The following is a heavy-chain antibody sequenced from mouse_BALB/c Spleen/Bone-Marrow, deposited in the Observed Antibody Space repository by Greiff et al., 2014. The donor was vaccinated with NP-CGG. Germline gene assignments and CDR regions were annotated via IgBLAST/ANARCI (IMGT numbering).Heavy chain of an antibody. CDR2: IDPANGNT. CDR1: GFNIKDTY. V-gene: IGHV14-3*02. D-gene: IGHD2-14*01. J-gene: IGHJ3*01. Sequence: EVQLQQSGAELVKPGASVKLSCTASGFNIKDTYMHWVKQRPEQGLEWIGRIDPANGNTKYDPKFQGKATITADTSSNTAYLQLSSLTTEDTAVYYCSRGYDEGFAYWGQGTLVTVSA. CDR3: SRGYDEGFAY.